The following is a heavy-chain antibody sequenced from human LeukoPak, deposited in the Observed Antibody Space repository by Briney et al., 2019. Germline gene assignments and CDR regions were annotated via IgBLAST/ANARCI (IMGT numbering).Heavy chain of an antibody. V-gene: IGHV4-39*07. Sequence: SETLSLTCTVSGGSISSGTYYWGWIRQPPGKGLEWIGSIYYSESTYYNPSLKSRVTISVDTSKNQFSLNLSSVTAADTAVYYCARDVHYDNREYYFDYWGQGTLVTVSS. CDR2: IYYSEST. D-gene: IGHD3-22*01. J-gene: IGHJ4*02. CDR3: ARDVHYDNREYYFDY. CDR1: GGSISSGTYY.